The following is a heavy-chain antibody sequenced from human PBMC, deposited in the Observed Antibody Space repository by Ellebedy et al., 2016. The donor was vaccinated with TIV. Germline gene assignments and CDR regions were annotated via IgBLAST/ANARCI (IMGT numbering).Heavy chain of an antibody. Sequence: GESLKISCVASGFTFSSYAMCWVRQAPGKGLEWVSTISDSGGNTHFPDSVKGRFTISRDNSRNTVYLQMNNLRAEDTAVYYCARDSGRRRSWDNDYWGQGTQVTVSS. CDR1: GFTFSSYA. CDR3: ARDSGRRRSWDNDY. J-gene: IGHJ4*02. V-gene: IGHV3-23*01. CDR2: ISDSGGNT. D-gene: IGHD3-10*01.